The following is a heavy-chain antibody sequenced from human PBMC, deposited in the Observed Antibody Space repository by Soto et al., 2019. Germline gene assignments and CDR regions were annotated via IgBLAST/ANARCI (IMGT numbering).Heavy chain of an antibody. V-gene: IGHV4-61*08. Sequence: SETLSLTCTVSGGSISSGDYCWSSIRQPPGKGLEWIGYIYYSGSTNYNPSLKSRVSISVDTSKNQFSLKLSSVTAADTAVYYCARVLWFGESPYYYGMDVWGQGTTVTVSS. D-gene: IGHD3-10*01. CDR2: IYYSGST. CDR3: ARVLWFGESPYYYGMDV. J-gene: IGHJ6*02. CDR1: GGSISSGDYC.